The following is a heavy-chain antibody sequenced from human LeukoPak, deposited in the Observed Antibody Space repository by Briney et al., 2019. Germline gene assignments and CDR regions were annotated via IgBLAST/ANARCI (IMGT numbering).Heavy chain of an antibody. Sequence: PGGSLRLSCAASGFTVSSNYMSWVRQAPGKGLQWVSVIYSGGSTYYADSVKGRFTISRDNSKNTLYLQMNSLRAEDTAVYYCARALVGATGYWGQGTLVTVSS. D-gene: IGHD1-26*01. J-gene: IGHJ4*02. CDR3: ARALVGATGY. CDR1: GFTVSSNY. V-gene: IGHV3-66*01. CDR2: IYSGGST.